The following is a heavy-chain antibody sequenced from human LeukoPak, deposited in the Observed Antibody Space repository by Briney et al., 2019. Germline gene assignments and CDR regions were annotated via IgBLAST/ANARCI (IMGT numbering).Heavy chain of an antibody. CDR3: ARASVDYDSSGYYDY. CDR2: IKHDGSEK. V-gene: IGHV3-7*01. J-gene: IGHJ4*02. CDR1: GFTFSSYW. D-gene: IGHD3-22*01. Sequence: GGSLRLSCAASGFTFSSYWMSWVRQAPGKGLEWVANIKHDGSEKYYVDSVKGRFTISRDNAKNSLYLQMNSLRAEDTAVYYCARASVDYDSSGYYDYWGQGTLVTVSS.